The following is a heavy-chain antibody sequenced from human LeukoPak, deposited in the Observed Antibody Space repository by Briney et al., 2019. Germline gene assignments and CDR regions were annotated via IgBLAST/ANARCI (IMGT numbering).Heavy chain of an antibody. V-gene: IGHV4-59*01. CDR1: GGSISGYH. J-gene: IGHJ6*03. Sequence: SETLSLTCNVSGGSISGYHWSWIRQPPWKGLEWLGYIYYSGSSNYNPSLKSRVTMPADTSKNQFSLKLSSVTAADTAVYYCARVPKSYYYYYYMDVWGKGTTVTVSS. CDR3: ARVPKSYYYYYYMDV. CDR2: IYYSGSS.